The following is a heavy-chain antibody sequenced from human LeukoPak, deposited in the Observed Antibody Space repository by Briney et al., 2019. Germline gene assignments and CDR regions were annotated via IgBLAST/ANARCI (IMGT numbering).Heavy chain of an antibody. J-gene: IGHJ3*01. Sequence: SETLSLTCTVSGDSIISNIYWWDWVRLPPGKGLEWIGATFYTGRTFYSPPLKSRVTISVDTSKNQFSLDLSSATAADTAVYYCARRRHNFDFYDVWGQGTRVTVSS. CDR2: TFYTGRT. D-gene: IGHD3/OR15-3a*01. V-gene: IGHV4-39*01. CDR1: GDSIISNIYW. CDR3: ARRRHNFDFYDV.